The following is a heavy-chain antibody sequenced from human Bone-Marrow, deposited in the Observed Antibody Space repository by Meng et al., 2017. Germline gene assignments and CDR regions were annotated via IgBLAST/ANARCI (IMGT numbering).Heavy chain of an antibody. CDR2: INPNSGGT. V-gene: IGHV1-2*06. CDR3: ARDADCSSTSCYFWFDP. CDR1: GYTFTGYY. D-gene: IGHD2-2*01. J-gene: IGHJ5*02. Sequence: QVRLVKSGAEVKKPGASVKVSCKASGYTFTGYYMHWVRQAPGQGLEWMGRINPNSGGTNYAQKFQGRVTMTRDTSISTAYMELSRLRSDDTAVYYCARDADCSSTSCYFWFDPWGQGTLVTVSS.